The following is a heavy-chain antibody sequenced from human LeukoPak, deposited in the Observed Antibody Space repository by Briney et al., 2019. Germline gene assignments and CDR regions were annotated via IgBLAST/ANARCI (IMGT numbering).Heavy chain of an antibody. D-gene: IGHD2-2*01. Sequence: GGSLRLSCAASGFTVSSYEMNWVRQSPGKGLEWVSYISSSGSTIYYAGSVKGRFTISRDNAKNSLYLQMNSLRAEDTAVYYCARDGSCSSTSCYGARSNYYYGMDVWGQGTTVTVSS. CDR3: ARDGSCSSTSCYGARSNYYYGMDV. J-gene: IGHJ6*02. CDR1: GFTVSSYE. CDR2: ISSSGSTI. V-gene: IGHV3-48*03.